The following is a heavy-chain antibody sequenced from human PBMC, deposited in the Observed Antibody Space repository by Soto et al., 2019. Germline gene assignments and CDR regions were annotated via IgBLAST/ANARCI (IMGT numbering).Heavy chain of an antibody. J-gene: IGHJ4*02. D-gene: IGHD1-26*01. V-gene: IGHV1-3*01. Sequence: ASVKVSCKASGYTFTSYAMHWVRQAPGQRLEWMGWINAGNGNTKYSQKFQGRVTITRDTSASTAYMELSSLRSEDTAVYYCARAGGYSGSYRDFDYWGQGTLVTVSS. CDR3: ARAGGYSGSYRDFDY. CDR1: GYTFTSYA. CDR2: INAGNGNT.